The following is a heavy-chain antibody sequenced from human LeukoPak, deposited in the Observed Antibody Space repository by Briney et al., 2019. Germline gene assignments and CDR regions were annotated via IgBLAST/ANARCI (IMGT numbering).Heavy chain of an antibody. CDR3: ARDSAVVVAARATGYMDV. V-gene: IGHV1-18*04. J-gene: IGHJ6*03. Sequence: GESLKISCKGSGYSFTSYWIGWVRQAPGQGLEWMGWISGYNGKTNYAQKLQGRVTMTTDTSTSTAYMELSRLRSDDTAVYYCARDSAVVVAARATGYMDVWGKGTTVTISS. CDR2: ISGYNGKT. D-gene: IGHD2-15*01. CDR1: GYSFTSYW.